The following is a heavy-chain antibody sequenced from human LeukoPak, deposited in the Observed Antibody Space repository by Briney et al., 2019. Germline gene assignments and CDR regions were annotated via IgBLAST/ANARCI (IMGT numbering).Heavy chain of an antibody. V-gene: IGHV3-30*03. CDR3: ARGGGQKGIYYFDY. D-gene: IGHD2-15*01. CDR1: GLTFSSHG. CDR2: ISYDGSNK. Sequence: GRSLRLSCAASGLTFSSHGMHWVRQAPGKGLEWVAVISYDGSNKYYADSVKGRFTISRDSSKNTLSLQMYSLRTEDTAVYYCARGGGQKGIYYFDYWGQGSLLTVSS. J-gene: IGHJ4*02.